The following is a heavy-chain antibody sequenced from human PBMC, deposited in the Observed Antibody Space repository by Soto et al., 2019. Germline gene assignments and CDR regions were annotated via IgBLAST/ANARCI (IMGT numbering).Heavy chain of an antibody. V-gene: IGHV4-30-2*01. J-gene: IGHJ4*02. CDR1: GGSISSGGYS. CDR2: IYHSGST. D-gene: IGHD4-17*01. Sequence: SETLSLTCAVSGGSISSGGYSWSWIRQPPGKGLEWIGYIYHSGSTYYNPSPKSRVTISVDRSKNQFSLKLSSVTAADTAVYYCARGSPVTTDYWGQGTLVTVSS. CDR3: ARGSPVTTDY.